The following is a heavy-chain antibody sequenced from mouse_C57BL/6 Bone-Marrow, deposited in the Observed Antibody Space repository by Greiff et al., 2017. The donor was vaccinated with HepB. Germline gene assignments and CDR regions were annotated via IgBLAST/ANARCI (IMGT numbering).Heavy chain of an antibody. V-gene: IGHV2-2*01. D-gene: IGHD1-1*01. Sequence: VQLQESGPGLVQPSQSLSITCTVSGFSLTSYGIHWVRQSPGKGLEWLGVIWSGGSTDYNAAFISRLSISKDNSKSQVFFKMNSLHADDTAIYYCARWYYGSSYGYAMDYWGQGTSVTVSS. CDR1: GFSLTSYG. CDR3: ARWYYGSSYGYAMDY. CDR2: IWSGGST. J-gene: IGHJ4*01.